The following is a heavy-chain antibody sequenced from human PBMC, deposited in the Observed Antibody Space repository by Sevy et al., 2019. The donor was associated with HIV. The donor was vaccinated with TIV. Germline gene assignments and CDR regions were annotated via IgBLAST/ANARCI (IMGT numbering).Heavy chain of an antibody. CDR1: GFAFSDYS. D-gene: IGHD2-8*01. Sequence: GGSLRLSCAASGFAFSDYSMSWIRQAPGKGLEWVATLSFGCGKINYADSVKGRFTISRDNSKNSFYLQMDNLRVEDTALYYCAREGCTRPHDYWGQGTRVTVSS. J-gene: IGHJ4*02. V-gene: IGHV3-23*01. CDR2: LSFGCGKI. CDR3: AREGCTRPHDY.